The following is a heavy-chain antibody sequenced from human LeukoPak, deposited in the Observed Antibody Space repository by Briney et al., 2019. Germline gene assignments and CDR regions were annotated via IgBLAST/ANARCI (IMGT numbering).Heavy chain of an antibody. Sequence: ASVEVSCKASGGTFSSYAISWVRQAPGQGLEWMGGIIPIFGTANYAQKFQGRVTITADESTSTAYMELSSLRSEDTAVYFCARGVVAATFYYYMDVWGTGTTVTVSS. J-gene: IGHJ6*03. V-gene: IGHV1-69*13. CDR1: GGTFSSYA. CDR2: IIPIFGTA. D-gene: IGHD2-15*01. CDR3: ARGVVAATFYYYMDV.